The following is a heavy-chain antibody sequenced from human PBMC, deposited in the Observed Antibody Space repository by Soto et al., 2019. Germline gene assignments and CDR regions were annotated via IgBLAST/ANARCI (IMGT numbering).Heavy chain of an antibody. CDR2: INAGNGNT. V-gene: IGHV1-3*01. CDR3: ARGPNPYYFDY. J-gene: IGHJ4*02. CDR1: GYTFTSYA. Sequence: GASGKVPCKASGYTFTSYAMHWVRQAPGQRLERMGWINAGNGNTKYSQKFQGRVTITRDTSASTAYMELSSLRSEDTAVYYCARGPNPYYFDYWGQGTLVTVSS.